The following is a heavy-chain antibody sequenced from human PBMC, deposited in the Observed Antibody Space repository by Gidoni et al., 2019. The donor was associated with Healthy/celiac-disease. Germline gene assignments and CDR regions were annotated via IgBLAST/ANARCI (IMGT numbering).Heavy chain of an antibody. V-gene: IGHV4-39*01. J-gene: IGHJ5*02. CDR1: GGSISSRSYS. Sequence: QLQLQESGPGLEKPSETLSLTCTVSGGSISSRSYSWGWIRPPPGKGLEWIGSIYYRGSTYYNPSLKSRVTISVDTSKNQFSLKLSSVTAADTAVYYCARRLAAAGSVNWFDPWGQGTLVTVSS. D-gene: IGHD6-13*01. CDR2: IYYRGST. CDR3: ARRLAAAGSVNWFDP.